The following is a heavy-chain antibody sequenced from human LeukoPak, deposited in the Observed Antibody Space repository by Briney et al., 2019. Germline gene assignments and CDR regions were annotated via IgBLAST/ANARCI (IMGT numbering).Heavy chain of an antibody. CDR2: IKEDASEK. Sequence: PGGSLRLSCAASGFTFGIDWMSWVRQAPGKGLEWVANIKEDASEKNYVDSVKGRFTISRDNAKNSLYLQMNSLRAEDTAVYYCARDHHPFTAWGQGTLVTVSS. V-gene: IGHV3-7*04. J-gene: IGHJ4*02. D-gene: IGHD5-18*01. CDR3: ARDHHPFTA. CDR1: GFTFGIDW.